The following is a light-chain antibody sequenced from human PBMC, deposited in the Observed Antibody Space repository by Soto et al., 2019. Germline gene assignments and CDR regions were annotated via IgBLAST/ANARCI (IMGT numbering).Light chain of an antibody. CDR3: QQYNNWPPT. Sequence: EIVMTQSPATLSVSPGERATLSCRASQSVSNNLACYQQKPGQAPRLLIYGASTRATGIPARFSGSGSGTEFTLTISSLQSEDFAVYYCQQYNNWPPTFGQGTKADI. J-gene: IGKJ1*01. CDR1: QSVSNN. V-gene: IGKV3-15*01. CDR2: GAS.